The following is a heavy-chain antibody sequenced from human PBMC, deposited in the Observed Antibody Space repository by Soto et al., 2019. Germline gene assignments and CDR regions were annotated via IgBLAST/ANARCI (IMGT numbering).Heavy chain of an antibody. D-gene: IGHD2-2*01. CDR3: ARDDPPPFLYRGPHYYYYYMDV. V-gene: IGHV1-69*04. CDR2: IIPILGIA. Sequence: GASVKVSGKASGGTFSSYTISWVRQAPGQGLEWMGRIIPILGIANYAQKFQGRVTITADKSTSTAYMELSSLRSEDTAVYYCARDDPPPFLYRGPHYYYYYMDVWGKGTTVTVSS. CDR1: GGTFSSYT. J-gene: IGHJ6*03.